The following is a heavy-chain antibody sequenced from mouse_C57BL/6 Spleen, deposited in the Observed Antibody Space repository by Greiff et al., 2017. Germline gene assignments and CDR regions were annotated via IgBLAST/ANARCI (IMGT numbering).Heavy chain of an antibody. CDR1: GFSLTSYG. D-gene: IGHD2-1*01. CDR3: ARDYGNLYWYFEV. J-gene: IGHJ1*03. Sequence: QVQLQQSGPGLVQPSQSLSITCTASGFSLTSYGVHWVRQSPGKGLEWLGVIWRGGSTDYNAAFISRLNIRKDNSKCQVFFKMNSLQADDTAIYYCARDYGNLYWYFEVWGTGTTVTVSS. CDR2: IWRGGST. V-gene: IGHV2-2*01.